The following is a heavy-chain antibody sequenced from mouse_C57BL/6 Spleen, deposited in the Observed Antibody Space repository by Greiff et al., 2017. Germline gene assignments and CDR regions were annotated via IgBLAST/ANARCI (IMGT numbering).Heavy chain of an antibody. CDR2: IDPENGDT. V-gene: IGHV14-4*01. CDR1: GFNIKDDY. J-gene: IGHJ3*01. CDR3: TTRFTTVVAPPY. D-gene: IGHD1-1*01. Sequence: VQLKESGAELVRPGASVKLSCTASGFNIKDDYMHWVKQRPEQGLEWIGWIDPENGDTEYASKFQGKATITADTSSNTAYLQLSSLTSEDTAVYYCTTRFTTVVAPPYWGQGTLVTVSA.